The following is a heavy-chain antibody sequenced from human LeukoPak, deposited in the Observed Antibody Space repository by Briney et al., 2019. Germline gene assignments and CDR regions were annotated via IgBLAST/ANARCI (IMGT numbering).Heavy chain of an antibody. V-gene: IGHV4-39*07. CDR2: IYYSGST. Sequence: PSETLSLTCTVSGGSISSSSYYWGWIRQPPGKGLEWIGSIYYSGSTYYNPSLKSRVTISVDTSKNQFSLKLSSVTAADTAVYYCARDRGGYDYWGQGTLVTVSS. J-gene: IGHJ4*02. CDR1: GGSISSSSYY. D-gene: IGHD5-12*01. CDR3: ARDRGGYDY.